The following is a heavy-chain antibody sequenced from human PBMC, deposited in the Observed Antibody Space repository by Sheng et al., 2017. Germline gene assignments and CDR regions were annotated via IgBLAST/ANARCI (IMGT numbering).Heavy chain of an antibody. V-gene: IGHV3-48*03. CDR1: GFTFSSYE. J-gene: IGHJ6*02. D-gene: IGHD1-20*01. CDR3: ARAGGLGLYLYNWKRGGMDV. CDR2: ISSSGSTI. Sequence: EVQLVESGGGLVQPGGSLRLSCAASGFTFSSYEMNWVRQAPGKGLEWVSYISSSGSTIYYADSVKGRFTISRDNAKNSLYLQMNSLRAEDTAVYYCARAGGLGLYLYNWKRGGMDVWGQGTTVTVSS.